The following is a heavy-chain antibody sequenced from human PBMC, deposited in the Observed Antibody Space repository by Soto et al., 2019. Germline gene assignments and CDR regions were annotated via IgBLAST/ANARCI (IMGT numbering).Heavy chain of an antibody. J-gene: IGHJ5*02. CDR3: AVVPAAGGWFDP. V-gene: IGHV3-7*01. Sequence: EVQLVESGGGLVQPGGSLRLSCEASGFTFSSYWMSWVRQAPGKGLEWVANIKQDGSEKYYVDSVKGRFTISRDNAKNSLYLQMNSLRAEDTAVYYCAVVPAAGGWFDPWGQGTLVTVSS. CDR2: IKQDGSEK. D-gene: IGHD2-15*01. CDR1: GFTFSSYW.